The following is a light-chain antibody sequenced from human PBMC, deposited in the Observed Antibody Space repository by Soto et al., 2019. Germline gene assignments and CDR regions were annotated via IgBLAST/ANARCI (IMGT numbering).Light chain of an antibody. CDR2: DAS. CDR1: QNIRNL. V-gene: IGKV1-5*01. CDR3: QQYNSYSQA. J-gene: IGKJ2*01. Sequence: DIQLTQSPSTLSAAVGDSVTITCRASQNIRNLLAWYQQKPGKAPKPLIYDASTLKTGVPSRFSGSGSGSEFNFTITGLQPDDFATYYCQQYNSYSQAFGQGTKLEIK.